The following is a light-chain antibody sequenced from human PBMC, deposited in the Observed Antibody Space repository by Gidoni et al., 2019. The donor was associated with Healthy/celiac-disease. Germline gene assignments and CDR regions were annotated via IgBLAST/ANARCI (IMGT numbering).Light chain of an antibody. CDR3: PPYNNWPPRYT. J-gene: IGKJ2*01. CDR2: GAS. V-gene: IGKV3-15*01. Sequence: EIVMTQSPATLSVSPGERATLSCRASQSVSSNLAWYQQKPGQAPRLLISGASTRATGIPARFSGSGSGTEFTLTISSLQSEAFAVYSCPPYNNWPPRYTFGQGTKLEIK. CDR1: QSVSSN.